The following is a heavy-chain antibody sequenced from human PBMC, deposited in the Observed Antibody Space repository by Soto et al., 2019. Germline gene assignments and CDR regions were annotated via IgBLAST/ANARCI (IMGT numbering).Heavy chain of an antibody. Sequence: KASETLSLTCTVSGGSISSYYWSWIRQPPGKGLEWIGYIHYSGSTNYNPSLKSRVTISVDTSKNQFSLKLSSVTAADTAVYYCARDRKTRHSYYGMDVWGQGTTVTVSS. V-gene: IGHV4-59*01. CDR3: ARDRKTRHSYYGMDV. J-gene: IGHJ6*02. D-gene: IGHD1-1*01. CDR1: GGSISSYY. CDR2: IHYSGST.